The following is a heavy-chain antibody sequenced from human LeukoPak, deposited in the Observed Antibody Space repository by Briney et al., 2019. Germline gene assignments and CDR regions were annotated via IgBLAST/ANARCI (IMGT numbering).Heavy chain of an antibody. Sequence: GASLKISCRGSGYSFTTYWIGWVRRMPGKGLEWMGIIYPGDSDTRYSPSFQGQVTISADKSISTAYLQWSSLKASDTAMYYCARGYGGNYLAFDYWGQGTLVTVSS. V-gene: IGHV5-51*01. D-gene: IGHD4-23*01. CDR1: GYSFTTYW. CDR2: IYPGDSDT. CDR3: ARGYGGNYLAFDY. J-gene: IGHJ4*02.